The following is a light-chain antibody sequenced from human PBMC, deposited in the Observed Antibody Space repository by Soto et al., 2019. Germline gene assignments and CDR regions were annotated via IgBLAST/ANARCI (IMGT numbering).Light chain of an antibody. V-gene: IGKV3-15*01. CDR3: QQYNSWPPLYT. CDR2: GTS. J-gene: IGKJ2*01. Sequence: EIVMTQSPATLSVSPGERATLSCRASQSVSSNLDWYQQKPAQAPRLLIYGTSTRATGIPARFSGSGSGTEFTLTISSLQSEDSAVYSCQQYNSWPPLYTFGQGTKLEI. CDR1: QSVSSN.